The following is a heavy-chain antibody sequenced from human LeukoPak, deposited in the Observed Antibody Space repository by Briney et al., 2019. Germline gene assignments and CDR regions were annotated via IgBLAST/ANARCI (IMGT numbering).Heavy chain of an antibody. CDR3: ARDRPFDY. V-gene: IGHV4-59*01. CDR2: IYYSGST. J-gene: IGHJ4*02. Sequence: SETLSLTCTVSGGSISSYYSSWIRQPPGKGLEWIGYIYYSGSTNYNPSLKSRVTISVDPSKNQFSLKLSSVTAADTAVYYCARDRPFDYWGQGTLVTVSS. CDR1: GGSISSYY.